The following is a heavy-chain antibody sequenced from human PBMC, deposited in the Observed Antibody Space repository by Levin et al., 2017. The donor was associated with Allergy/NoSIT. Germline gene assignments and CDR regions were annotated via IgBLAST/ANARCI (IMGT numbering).Heavy chain of an antibody. Sequence: GESLKISCKASGYTFTGYYMHWVRQAPGQGLEWMGWINPNSGGTNYAQKFQGRVTMTRDTSISTAYMELSRLRSDDTAVYYCARVGVSGSSWPYYFDYWGQGTLVTVSS. CDR3: ARVGVSGSSWPYYFDY. J-gene: IGHJ4*02. V-gene: IGHV1-2*02. CDR2: INPNSGGT. D-gene: IGHD6-13*01. CDR1: GYTFTGYY.